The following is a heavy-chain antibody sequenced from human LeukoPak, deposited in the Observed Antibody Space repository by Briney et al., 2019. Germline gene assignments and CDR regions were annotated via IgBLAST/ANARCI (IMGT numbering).Heavy chain of an antibody. CDR3: ARDLQYSSGWYRD. J-gene: IGHJ4*02. CDR1: GFTFSNYY. D-gene: IGHD6-19*01. V-gene: IGHV3-11*01. CDR2: ISSSGSTI. Sequence: GGSLRLSCAASGFTFSNYYMSWIRQAPGKGLEWVSYISSSGSTIYYADSVKGRFTISRDNAKNSLYLQMNSLRAEDTAVYYCARDLQYSSGWYRDWGQGTLVTVSS.